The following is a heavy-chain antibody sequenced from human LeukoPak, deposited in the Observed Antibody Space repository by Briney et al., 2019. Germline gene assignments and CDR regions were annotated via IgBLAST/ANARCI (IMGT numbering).Heavy chain of an antibody. V-gene: IGHV3-15*07. CDR1: GFTFSNAW. J-gene: IGHJ5*02. Sequence: GGSLRLSCATSGFTFSNAWMNWVRQAPGKGLQWVGRIRSNSDGGTIDYAAPVKGRFTLSRDDSKTTLYLQMNSLQTEDTAVYYCATDFYDSTWGQGTLVTVSS. CDR3: ATDFYDST. D-gene: IGHD3-22*01. CDR2: IRSNSDGGTI.